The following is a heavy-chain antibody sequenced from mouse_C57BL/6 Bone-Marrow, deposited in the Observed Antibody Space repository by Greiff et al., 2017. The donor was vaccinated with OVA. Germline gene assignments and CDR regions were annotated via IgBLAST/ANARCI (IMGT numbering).Heavy chain of an antibody. D-gene: IGHD1-1*01. V-gene: IGHV5-4*03. CDR1: GFTFSSYA. CDR3: ARVYGRASEGFAY. Sequence: EVMLVESGGGLVKPGGSLKLSCAASGFTFSSYAMSWVRQTPEKRLEWVATISDGGSYTYYPDNVKGRFTISRDNAKNNLYLQMSHLKSEDTAMYYCARVYGRASEGFAYWGQGTLVTVSA. CDR2: ISDGGSYT. J-gene: IGHJ3*01.